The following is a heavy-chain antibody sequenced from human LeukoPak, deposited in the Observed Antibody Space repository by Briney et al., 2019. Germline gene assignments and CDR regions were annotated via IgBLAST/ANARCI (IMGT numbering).Heavy chain of an antibody. CDR1: GFTVSDKY. Sequence: PGGSLRLSCAASGFTVSDKYMSGVRQAPGEGLEWVSLIYSGGDTFYADSVKGRFTISRDNSKNTLYLQMTSLRAEDTAVYYCARDSNSFPNYFDYWGQGTLVTVSS. CDR3: ARDSNSFPNYFDY. D-gene: IGHD2-21*01. V-gene: IGHV3-53*01. J-gene: IGHJ4*02. CDR2: IYSGGDT.